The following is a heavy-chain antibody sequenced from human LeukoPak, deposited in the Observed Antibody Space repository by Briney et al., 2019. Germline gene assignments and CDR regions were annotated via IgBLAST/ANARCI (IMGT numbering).Heavy chain of an antibody. CDR2: VSGHNGDT. CDR1: GYTFTSYG. D-gene: IGHD6-25*01. Sequence: ASVKGSCKASGYTFTSYGVTWVRQAPGQGLQWLGWVSGHNGDTDYAQKLQGRVTMTIVTSTSTAYMELRNLISDDTAVYFCARDRHSGYSSVWYDHWGQGTLVTVSS. J-gene: IGHJ5*02. V-gene: IGHV1-18*01. CDR3: ARDRHSGYSSVWYDH.